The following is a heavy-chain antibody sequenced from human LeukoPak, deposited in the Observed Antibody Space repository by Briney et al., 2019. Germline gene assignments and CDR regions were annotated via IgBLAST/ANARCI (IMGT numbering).Heavy chain of an antibody. CDR2: IYYSGST. CDR3: ARRGYCSSTSCYGYDY. V-gene: IGHV4-39*01. Sequence: SETLSLTCTVSGGSISSSSYYWGWIRQPPGKGLESIGSIYYSGSTYYNPSLKSRVTISVDTSKNQFSLKLSSVTAADTAVYYCARRGYCSSTSCYGYDYWGQGTLVTVSS. J-gene: IGHJ4*02. D-gene: IGHD2-2*01. CDR1: GGSISSSSYY.